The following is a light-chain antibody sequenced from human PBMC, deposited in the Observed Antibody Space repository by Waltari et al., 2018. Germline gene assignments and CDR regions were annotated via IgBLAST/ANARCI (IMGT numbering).Light chain of an antibody. CDR2: WAS. CDR1: QSVLYSSNNKNY. CDR3: QQYYSTPLT. J-gene: IGKJ3*01. V-gene: IGKV4-1*01. Sequence: DIVMTQSPDSLAVSLGERATINCKYSQSVLYSSNNKNYLAWYQQKPGQPPKLLLYWASNRESGVPDRFSGSGSGTDFTLTISSLQAEDVAVYYCQQYYSTPLTFGPGTKVDIK.